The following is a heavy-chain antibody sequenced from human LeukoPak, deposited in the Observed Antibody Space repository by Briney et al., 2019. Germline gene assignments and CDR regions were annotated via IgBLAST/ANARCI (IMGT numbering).Heavy chain of an antibody. V-gene: IGHV1-2*02. J-gene: IGHJ4*02. CDR1: GYTFTGYY. Sequence: ASVTVSCKASGYTFTGYYMHWVRQAPGQGLEWMGWINPNSGGTNYAQKFQGRVTMTRDTSISTAYMELTRLRSDDTAVYYCARDIGDYWFDYWGQGTLVTVSS. CDR3: ARDIGDYWFDY. D-gene: IGHD4-17*01. CDR2: INPNSGGT.